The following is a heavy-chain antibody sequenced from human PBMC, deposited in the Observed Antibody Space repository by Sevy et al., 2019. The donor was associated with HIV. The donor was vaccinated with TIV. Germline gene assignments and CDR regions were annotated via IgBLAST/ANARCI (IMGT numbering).Heavy chain of an antibody. D-gene: IGHD3-3*01. CDR3: ARREAVLRFLEWPPGAFDI. CDR1: GGSISSSSYY. CDR2: IYYSGST. J-gene: IGHJ3*02. Sequence: SETLSLTCTVSGGSISSSSYYWGWIRQPPGKGLEWIGSIYYSGSTYYNPSLKGRVTISVDTSKNQFSLKLSSVTAADTAVYYCARREAVLRFLEWPPGAFDIWGQGTMVTVSS. V-gene: IGHV4-39*01.